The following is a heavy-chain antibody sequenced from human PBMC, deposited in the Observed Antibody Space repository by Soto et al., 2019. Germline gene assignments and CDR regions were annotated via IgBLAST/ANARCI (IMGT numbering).Heavy chain of an antibody. J-gene: IGHJ5*02. V-gene: IGHV4-31*03. D-gene: IGHD3-22*01. CDR2: IYYSGST. CDR1: VASISSGGYY. Sequence: QVQLLESGPGLVKPSQTLSLTCTVSVASISSGGYYWSWIRQHPGEGLEWIGYIYYSGSTSYNPSLKSRVTISVDTSKNQFSLKLSSVTDADTAVYYCARESKYDTSGYPPWFAPWGQGTLVTVSS. CDR3: ARESKYDTSGYPPWFAP.